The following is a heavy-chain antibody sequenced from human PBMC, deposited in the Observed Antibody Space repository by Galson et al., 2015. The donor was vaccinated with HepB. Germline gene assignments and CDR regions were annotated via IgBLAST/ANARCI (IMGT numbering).Heavy chain of an antibody. D-gene: IGHD3-10*01. CDR2: ISYDGSNK. Sequence: QAPGKGLEWVAVISYDGSNKYYADSVKGRFTISRDNSKNTLYLQMNSLRAEDTAVYYCTRDKLQGWFGAHDYWGQGTLVTVSS. V-gene: IGHV3-30-3*01. J-gene: IGHJ4*02. CDR3: TRDKLQGWFGAHDY.